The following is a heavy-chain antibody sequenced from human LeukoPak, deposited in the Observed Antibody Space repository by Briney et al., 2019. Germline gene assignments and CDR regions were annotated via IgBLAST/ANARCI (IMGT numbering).Heavy chain of an antibody. CDR2: ISGSGGAT. V-gene: IGHV3-23*01. CDR1: GFTFSSYA. Sequence: GGSLRLSCAASGFTFSSYAMSWVRQAPGKGLEWVSAISGSGGATYYADSVKGRFTISRDNSKNRLYVQMNSLRAEDTAVYYCAKDLSPFYDSSGYRAFDIWGQGTTVTVSS. D-gene: IGHD3-22*01. CDR3: AKDLSPFYDSSGYRAFDI. J-gene: IGHJ3*02.